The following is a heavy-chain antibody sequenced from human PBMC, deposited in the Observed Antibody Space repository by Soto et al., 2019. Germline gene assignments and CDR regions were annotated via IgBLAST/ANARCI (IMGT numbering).Heavy chain of an antibody. Sequence: QVQLQESGPGLVKPSQTLSLTCTVSGGSISSGGYYWSWIRQHPGKGLEWIGYIYYSGSTYYNPSLNSPATIAVDTSKNQCSLKLSSVTAADTAVYYCARGPWIQLLYWGQGTLVTVSS. CDR2: IYYSGST. CDR3: ARGPWIQLLY. D-gene: IGHD5-18*01. J-gene: IGHJ4*02. CDR1: GGSISSGGYY. V-gene: IGHV4-31*01.